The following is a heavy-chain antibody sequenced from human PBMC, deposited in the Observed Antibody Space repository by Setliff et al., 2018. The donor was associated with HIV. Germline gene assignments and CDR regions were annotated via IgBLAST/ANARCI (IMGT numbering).Heavy chain of an antibody. V-gene: IGHV4-38-2*01. CDR2: IYHSGST. CDR1: GYSISSGYY. Sequence: SETLSLTCAVSGYSISSGYYWGWIRQPPGKGLEWIGSIYHSGSTYDSPSLKSRVTISVDTSKNQFSLRLSSVTAADTALYYCARGDDFGELLYDYWGQGTLVTVSS. D-gene: IGHD3-10*01. J-gene: IGHJ4*02. CDR3: ARGDDFGELLYDY.